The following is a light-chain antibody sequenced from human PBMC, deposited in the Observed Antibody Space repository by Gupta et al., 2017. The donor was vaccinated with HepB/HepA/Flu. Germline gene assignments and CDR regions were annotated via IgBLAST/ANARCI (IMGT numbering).Light chain of an antibody. V-gene: IGLV2-14*03. CDR1: SSDVGGYNY. CDR2: DVS. Sequence: QSALTQPASVSGSPGQSITISCTGTSSDVGGYNYVSWYQQPPGKAPKLMIYDVSNRPSGVSNRFSGSKSGNTASLTISGLQAEDEADYYCSSYTSSSTHNYVFGTGTKVTVL. CDR3: SSYTSSSTHNYV. J-gene: IGLJ1*01.